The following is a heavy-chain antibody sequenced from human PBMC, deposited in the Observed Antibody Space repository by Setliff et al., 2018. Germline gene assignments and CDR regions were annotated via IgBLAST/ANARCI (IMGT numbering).Heavy chain of an antibody. V-gene: IGHV3-30-3*01. J-gene: IGHJ4*02. CDR3: AKDMADYYDSSGYWYYFDY. Sequence: LRLSCAASGFTFSSYVMHWVRQAPGKGLEWVAVISYDGSNKYYADSVKGRFTISRDNSKNTLYLQMNSLRAEDTALYYCAKDMADYYDSSGYWYYFDYWGQGTLVTVSS. CDR2: ISYDGSNK. D-gene: IGHD3-22*01. CDR1: GFTFSSYV.